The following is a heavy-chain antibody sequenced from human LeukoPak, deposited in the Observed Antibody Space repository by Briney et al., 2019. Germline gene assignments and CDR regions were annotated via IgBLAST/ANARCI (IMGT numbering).Heavy chain of an antibody. D-gene: IGHD6-13*01. CDR3: AKEGIAAAEYYFDY. V-gene: IGHV3-30*02. Sequence: GGSLRLSCAASGFTFSSYGMHWVRQAPGKGLEWVAFIRYDGSNKYYADSVKGRFTISRDDSKNTLYLQMNSLRAEDTAVYYCAKEGIAAAEYYFDYWGQGTLVTVSS. J-gene: IGHJ4*02. CDR2: IRYDGSNK. CDR1: GFTFSSYG.